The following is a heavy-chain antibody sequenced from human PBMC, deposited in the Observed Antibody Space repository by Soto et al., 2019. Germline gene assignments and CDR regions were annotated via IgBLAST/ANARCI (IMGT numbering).Heavy chain of an antibody. D-gene: IGHD5-12*01. J-gene: IGHJ4*02. V-gene: IGHV1-18*01. Sequence: ASVKVSCKASGYTSTSYGISWVRQAPGQGLEWMGWISAYNGNTNYAQKLQGRVTMTTDTSMNQFSLNLDSVTAVDSAVYYCVRGGYVHAFDYWGQGALVTVS. CDR1: GYTSTSYG. CDR2: ISAYNGNT. CDR3: VRGGYVHAFDY.